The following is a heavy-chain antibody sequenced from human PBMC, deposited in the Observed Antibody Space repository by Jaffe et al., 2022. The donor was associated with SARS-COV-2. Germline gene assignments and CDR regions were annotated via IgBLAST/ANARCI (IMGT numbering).Heavy chain of an antibody. D-gene: IGHD2-15*01. CDR2: IHYSGST. CDR1: GDSISTSYY. V-gene: IGHV4-39*01. CDR3: ARSPYGGNHYFDS. Sequence: QLQLQESGPGLVKPSETLSLTCTVSGDSISTSYYGGWIRQPPGKGLEWIGSIHYSGSTYYNLSLKSRVTMSIDTSNNQFSLKLSSVTAADTAVYYCARSPYGGNHYFDSWGQGTLVTVSS. J-gene: IGHJ4*02.